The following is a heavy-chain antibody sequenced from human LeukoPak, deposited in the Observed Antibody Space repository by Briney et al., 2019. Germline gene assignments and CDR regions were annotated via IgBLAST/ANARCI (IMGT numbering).Heavy chain of an antibody. D-gene: IGHD4-17*01. V-gene: IGHV4-61*05. CDR2: IYYSGST. CDR3: ARGRDYGDSYFDY. Sequence: PSETLSLTCTVSGGSISSSSYYWGWIRQPPGKGLEWIGYIYYSGSTNYNPSLKSRVTISVDTSKNQFSLKLSSVTAADTAVYYCARGRDYGDSYFDYWGQGTLVTVSS. CDR1: GGSISSSSYY. J-gene: IGHJ4*02.